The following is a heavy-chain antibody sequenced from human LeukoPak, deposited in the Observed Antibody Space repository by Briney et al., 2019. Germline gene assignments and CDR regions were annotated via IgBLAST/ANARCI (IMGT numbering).Heavy chain of an antibody. CDR3: ARNTRVDTAMVGYYYYYYMDV. V-gene: IGHV1-46*01. D-gene: IGHD5-18*01. Sequence: VASVKVSCKASGYTFTSYYMHWVRQAPGQGLEWMGIINPSGGSTSYAQKFQGRVTMTRDTSTSTVYMELSSLRSEDTAVYCCARNTRVDTAMVGYYYYYYMDVWGKGTTVTVSS. CDR1: GYTFTSYY. J-gene: IGHJ6*03. CDR2: INPSGGST.